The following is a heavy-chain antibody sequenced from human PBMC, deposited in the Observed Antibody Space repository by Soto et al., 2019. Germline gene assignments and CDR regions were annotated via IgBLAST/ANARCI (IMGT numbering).Heavy chain of an antibody. CDR1: GFTFSTYS. CDR2: ISSSSRYI. D-gene: IGHD3-22*01. J-gene: IGHJ4*02. Sequence: EVQLVESGGGLVKPGGSLRLSCAASGFTFSTYSMNWVRQAPGKGLEWVSSISSSSRYIYYADSLKGRFTMSRDNAKSSLFLQMNSLRAEDTAVYYCARGRGDYDDSGFYNIDGQFDYWGQGTLVTVSS. CDR3: ARGRGDYDDSGFYNIDGQFDY. V-gene: IGHV3-21*01.